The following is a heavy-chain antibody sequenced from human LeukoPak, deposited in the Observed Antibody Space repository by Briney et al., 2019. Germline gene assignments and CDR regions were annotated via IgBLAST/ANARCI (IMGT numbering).Heavy chain of an antibody. V-gene: IGHV3-30*02. CDR2: LRKDATYS. Sequence: GGSLRLSCAASGFPFSSYGMYWVRQTPDKGLQWVAYLRKDATYSNYADSVRGRFTISRDNSENTLFLQMSSLGADETAVYYCATYVGYSSAWYLGYWGQGTLVTVSS. J-gene: IGHJ4*02. D-gene: IGHD6-19*01. CDR1: GFPFSSYG. CDR3: ATYVGYSSAWYLGY.